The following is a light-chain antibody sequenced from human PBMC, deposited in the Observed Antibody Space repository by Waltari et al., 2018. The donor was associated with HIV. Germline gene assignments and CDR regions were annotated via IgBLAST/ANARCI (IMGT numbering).Light chain of an antibody. Sequence: QPPSASGTPGQNVTISCSGNTSNIGTNIVNWYQQFPGAAPKLLIYSNNQRPSGVPARFSGSKSGTSASLAISGLQSEDEADYFCAAWDDTLNGLFGGGTKLTVL. CDR1: TSNIGTNI. V-gene: IGLV1-44*01. CDR2: SNN. CDR3: AAWDDTLNGL. J-gene: IGLJ2*01.